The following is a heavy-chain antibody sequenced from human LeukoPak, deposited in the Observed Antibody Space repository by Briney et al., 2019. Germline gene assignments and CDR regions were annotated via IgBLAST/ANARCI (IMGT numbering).Heavy chain of an antibody. J-gene: IGHJ3*02. Sequence: GGSLRLSCAASGFTFNNYAMHWVRQAPGKGLEWVAVKSYDGSNKYYADSVKGRFTISRDNSKNTLYLQMNSLRAEDTAVYYCARDHSFDAFDIWGQGTMVTVSS. CDR2: KSYDGSNK. CDR1: GFTFNNYA. V-gene: IGHV3-30*14. CDR3: ARDHSFDAFDI.